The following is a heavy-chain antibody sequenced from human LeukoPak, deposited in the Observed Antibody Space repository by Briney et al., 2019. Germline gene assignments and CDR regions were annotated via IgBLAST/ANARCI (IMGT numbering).Heavy chain of an antibody. CDR2: MSGSGDSS. CDR1: GFAFSNFA. J-gene: IGHJ6*03. V-gene: IGHV3-23*01. CDR3: AKMEGQRLYDYCMDV. Sequence: GGSLRLSCAASGFAFSNFAMSWVRQAPGEGLEWVSGMSGSGDSSYYADSVKGRFTISRDNSKNALYLQMNSLRADDTAPYYCAKMEGQRLYDYCMDVWGKGTTVTVSS. D-gene: IGHD3-3*01.